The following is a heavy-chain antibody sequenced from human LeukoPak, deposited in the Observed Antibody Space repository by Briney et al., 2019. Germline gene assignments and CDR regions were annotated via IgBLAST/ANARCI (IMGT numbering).Heavy chain of an antibody. CDR2: TYTSGST. CDR3: ATQYYDFWSGYPLSYYYYYMDV. CDR1: GGSISSGSYY. D-gene: IGHD3-3*01. J-gene: IGHJ6*03. V-gene: IGHV4-61*02. Sequence: SETLSLTCTVSGGSISSGSYYWSWIRQPAGKGLEWIGRTYTSGSTNYNPSLKSRATISVDTSKNQFSLKLSSVTAADTAVYYCATQYYDFWSGYPLSYYYYYMDVWGKGTTVTVSS.